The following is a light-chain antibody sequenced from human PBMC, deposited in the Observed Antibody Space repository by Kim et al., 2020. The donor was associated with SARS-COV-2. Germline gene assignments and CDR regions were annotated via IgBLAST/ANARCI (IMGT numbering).Light chain of an antibody. CDR2: KDN. CDR3: YSAADNNWV. CDR1: LLAKRY. J-gene: IGLJ3*02. Sequence: SVPPGQTARITYSGELLAKRYVRWFQQKPGQAPVLVIYKDNKRPSGIPERFSGSSSGTTVTLTISGAQVEDEADYYCYSAADNNWVFGGGTKMTVL. V-gene: IGLV3-27*01.